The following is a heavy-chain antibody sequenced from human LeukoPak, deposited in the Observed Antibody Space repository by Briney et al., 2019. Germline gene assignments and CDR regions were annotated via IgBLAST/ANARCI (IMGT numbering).Heavy chain of an antibody. V-gene: IGHV3-21*01. CDR3: ARGDTAMVGALFDP. D-gene: IGHD5-18*01. CDR1: GFTFSSSA. Sequence: GGSLRLSCTTSGFTFSSSAMSWVRQAPGKGLEWVSSISSSSSYIYYADSVKGRFTISRDNAKNSLYLQMNSLRAEDTAVYYCARGDTAMVGALFDPWGQGTLVTVSS. CDR2: ISSSSSYI. J-gene: IGHJ5*02.